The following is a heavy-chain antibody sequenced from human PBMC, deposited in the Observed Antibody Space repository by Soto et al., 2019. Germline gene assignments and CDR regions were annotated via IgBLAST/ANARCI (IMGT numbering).Heavy chain of an antibody. CDR1: GASISRGGFH. J-gene: IGHJ4*02. V-gene: IGHV4-39*01. D-gene: IGHD3-10*01. Sequence: KPSETLSLTCAVSGASISRGGFHWGWIRQPPGQGLEWIGSLYSGSTYYNPSLKGRVTISADTSKSEFSLRLTSVTAADTAVYYCARRGSGHTFDYWGQGTLVTVSS. CDR2: LYSGST. CDR3: ARRGSGHTFDY.